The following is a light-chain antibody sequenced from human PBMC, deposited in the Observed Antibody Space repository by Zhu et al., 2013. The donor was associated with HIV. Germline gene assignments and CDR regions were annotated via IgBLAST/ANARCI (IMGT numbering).Light chain of an antibody. CDR2: GAS. J-gene: IGKJ3*01. Sequence: EIVMTQSPATLSVSPGERATLSCRVSQSVSSNLAWYQQKNGQAPRLLIYGASTRATGISARFSGSGSGTEFTLAISSLQSEDFAVYYCQQYNTWPPFTFGPGTKVDIK. CDR3: QQYNTWPPFT. V-gene: IGKV3-15*01. CDR1: QSVSSN.